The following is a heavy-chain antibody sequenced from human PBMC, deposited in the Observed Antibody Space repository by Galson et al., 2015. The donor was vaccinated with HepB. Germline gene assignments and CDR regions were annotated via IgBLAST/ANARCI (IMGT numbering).Heavy chain of an antibody. CDR3: ARSAGDLDY. D-gene: IGHD7-27*01. CDR2: TYYRSKWFY. Sequence: CAISGDSVSSNRAAWNWIRQSPSRGLEWLGRTYYRSKWFYGYAVSVKSRITINPDTSKNQFSLHLNSVTPEDKAVYYCARSAGDLDYWGQGTLVTVSS. CDR1: GDSVSSNRAA. J-gene: IGHJ4*02. V-gene: IGHV6-1*01.